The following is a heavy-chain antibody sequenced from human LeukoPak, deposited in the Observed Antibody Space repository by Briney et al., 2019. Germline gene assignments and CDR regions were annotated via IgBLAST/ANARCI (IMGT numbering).Heavy chain of an antibody. D-gene: IGHD3-3*01. V-gene: IGHV3-7*01. Sequence: GSLRLSCAASGFTFSSYWMSWVRQAPGKGLEWVANIKQDGSEKYYVDSVKGRFTISRDNAKNSLYLQMNSLRAEDTAVYYCARAYYDFWSGYSIDYFDYWGQGTLVTVSS. CDR3: ARAYYDFWSGYSIDYFDY. CDR2: IKQDGSEK. J-gene: IGHJ4*02. CDR1: GFTFSSYW.